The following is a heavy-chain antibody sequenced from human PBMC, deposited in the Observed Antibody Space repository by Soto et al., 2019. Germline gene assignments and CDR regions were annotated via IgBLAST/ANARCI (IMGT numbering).Heavy chain of an antibody. CDR1: GFNFSSYG. J-gene: IGHJ5*02. Sequence: PGGSLRLSCAASGFNFSSYGMHWVRQAPGKGLEWVAVIWYDGSNKYYADSVKGRFTISRDNSRNTLYLQMNRLRAEDTAVYYCATDYGIEGHDWILDRWGQGTPVIVSS. D-gene: IGHD5-12*01. CDR2: IWYDGSNK. V-gene: IGHV3-33*01. CDR3: ATDYGIEGHDWILDR.